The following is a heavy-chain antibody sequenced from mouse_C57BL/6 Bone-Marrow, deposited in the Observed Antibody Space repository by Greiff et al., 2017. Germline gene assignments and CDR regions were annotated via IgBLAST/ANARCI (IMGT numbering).Heavy chain of an antibody. CDR3: ARDTFAY. CDR2: ISDGGSYT. J-gene: IGHJ3*01. CDR1: GFTFSSYA. V-gene: IGHV5-4*01. Sequence: EVKVVESGGGLVKPGGSLKLSCAASGFTFSSYAMSWVRQTPEKRLEWVATISDGGSYTYYPDNVKGRFTISRDNAKNNLYLQMSQLKSEDTAMYYCARDTFAYWGQGTLVTVSA.